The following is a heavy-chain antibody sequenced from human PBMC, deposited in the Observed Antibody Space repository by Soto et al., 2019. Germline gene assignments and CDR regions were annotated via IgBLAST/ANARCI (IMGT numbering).Heavy chain of an antibody. V-gene: IGHV4-31*03. Sequence: QVQLQESGPGLLKPSQTLSLTCTVSGGSILNGGHYWTWIRQHPGKGLEGIGRIFFSGNTHYNPALKSRLTFSLDTATNQFSLTLTSVPAADTAIYYCARDTYGGMLDFWGPGTLVTVSS. CDR2: IFFSGNT. J-gene: IGHJ4*02. CDR3: ARDTYGGMLDF. CDR1: GGSILNGGHY. D-gene: IGHD4-17*01.